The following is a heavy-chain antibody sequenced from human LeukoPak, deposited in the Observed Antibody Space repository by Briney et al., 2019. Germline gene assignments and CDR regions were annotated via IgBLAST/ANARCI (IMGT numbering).Heavy chain of an antibody. CDR3: ARCTTGKTFGSLREIKKSREIDF. CDR1: GFIFSSYS. D-gene: IGHD1-1*01. J-gene: IGHJ4*02. CDR2: ISSGSVTI. V-gene: IGHV3-48*01. Sequence: GGSLRLSCAASGFIFSSYSMNWVRQAPGKGLEWLSFISSGSVTIYYTDSVKGRFTISRDNAKNSLYLQMDSLRGEDTAVYYCARCTTGKTFGSLREIKKSREIDFWGQGTLVTVSS.